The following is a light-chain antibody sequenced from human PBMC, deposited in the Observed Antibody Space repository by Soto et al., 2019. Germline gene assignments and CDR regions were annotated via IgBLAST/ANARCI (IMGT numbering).Light chain of an antibody. CDR3: QHYNAQPLT. J-gene: IGKJ4*01. V-gene: IGKV3-15*01. CDR2: GAS. Sequence: EIVMTQSPATLSVSPGERATLSCRASQSISTNLAWYQQKPGQAPRLLIFGASTRSAGIPVRFSGSGSGTEFTLTISSLQSEDFADYHGQHYNAQPLTFGGGTKVEIK. CDR1: QSISTN.